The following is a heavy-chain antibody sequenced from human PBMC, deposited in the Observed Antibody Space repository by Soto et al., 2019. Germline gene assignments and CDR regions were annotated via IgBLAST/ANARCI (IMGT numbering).Heavy chain of an antibody. J-gene: IGHJ4*02. CDR1: GISLITSGVG. V-gene: IGHV2-5*02. Sequence: QITLKESGPTLVTPTPTLTLTCTFSGISLITSGVGVGWIRQPPGKALEWLALIYWDNNNRYSPSLKSRLTITKDTSNTPVVRTMTTMDPVDTATYYRAHSKNPPYNWNYECYFDYWGQGTLVTVSS. CDR2: IYWDNNN. D-gene: IGHD1-7*01. CDR3: AHSKNPPYNWNYECYFDY.